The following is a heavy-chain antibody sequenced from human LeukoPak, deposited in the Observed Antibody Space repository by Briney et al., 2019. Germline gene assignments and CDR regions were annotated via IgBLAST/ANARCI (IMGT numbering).Heavy chain of an antibody. D-gene: IGHD4-11*01. J-gene: IGHJ4*02. CDR1: GFRFSGYN. V-gene: IGHV3-69-1*01. Sequence: GGSLRLSCAVSGFRFSGYNMNWVRQAPGKGLEWIAYISSTTVIYYADSVEGRFTVSRDNAHDSLYLQMSSLTLDDTAVYFCAREGDGSNSGFAYWGQGTLVTVSS. CDR3: AREGDGSNSGFAY. CDR2: ISSTTVI.